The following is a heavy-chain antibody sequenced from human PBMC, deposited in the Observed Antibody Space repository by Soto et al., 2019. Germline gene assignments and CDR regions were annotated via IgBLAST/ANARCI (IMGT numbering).Heavy chain of an antibody. Sequence: QVQLQESGPGLVKPSQTLSLTCTVSGGSISSGGYYWSWIRQHPGKGLEWIGYIYHTGTTYYNPSHRSRVTISVDTTKNQSSLKLTPATAAVAAVYTGARVRGHQPRGWFDPWGQGTLVTVSS. CDR1: GGSISSGGYY. J-gene: IGHJ5*02. CDR3: ARVRGHQPRGWFDP. D-gene: IGHD2-2*01. CDR2: IYHTGTT. V-gene: IGHV4-31*03.